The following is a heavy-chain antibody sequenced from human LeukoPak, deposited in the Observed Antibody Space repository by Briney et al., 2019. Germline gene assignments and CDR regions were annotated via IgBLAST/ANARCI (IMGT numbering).Heavy chain of an antibody. Sequence: SETLSLTCAVSGGSFSGYYWSWIRQPPGKGLGWIGEINHSGSTNYNPSLKSRVTISVDTSKNQFSLKLSSVTAADTAVYYCARSPLRAYYGGKGYFDYWGQGTLVTVSS. D-gene: IGHD4-23*01. CDR2: INHSGST. V-gene: IGHV4-34*01. J-gene: IGHJ4*02. CDR3: ARSPLRAYYGGKGYFDY. CDR1: GGSFSGYY.